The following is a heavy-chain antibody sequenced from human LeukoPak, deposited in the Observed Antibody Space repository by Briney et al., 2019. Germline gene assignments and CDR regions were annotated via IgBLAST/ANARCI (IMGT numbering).Heavy chain of an antibody. CDR3: ARLRGSSSLLDY. V-gene: IGHV5-51*01. CDR2: IYPCDSDT. J-gene: IGHJ4*02. D-gene: IGHD6-13*01. CDR1: GYSFTSYW. Sequence: GESLKISCKGSGYSFTSYWIGWVRQMPGKGLEWMGIIYPCDSDTRYSPSFQVQVTISSDNSISTAYLQWRSLKASDTATYYYARLRGSSSLLDYWGQGTLVTVSS.